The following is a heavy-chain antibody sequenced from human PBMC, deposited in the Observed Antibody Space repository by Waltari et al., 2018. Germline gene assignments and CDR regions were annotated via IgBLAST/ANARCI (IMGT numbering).Heavy chain of an antibody. V-gene: IGHV4-59*01. CDR1: CGSLGGFY. CDR3: ARGTPSFYHYMDV. CDR2: IYDSWTT. Sequence: QVLLQQSGPGLVKPSETLSVTCTVSCGSLGGFYWIWIRQSPGKGLEWISFIYDSWTTKYHPSLKSRVTISVDTSKHRFPLKLGSATAADTALYYCARGTPSFYHYMDVWGKGTTVIVSS. J-gene: IGHJ6*03.